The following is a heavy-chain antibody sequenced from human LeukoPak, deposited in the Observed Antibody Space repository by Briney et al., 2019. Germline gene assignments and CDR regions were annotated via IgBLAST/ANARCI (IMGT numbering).Heavy chain of an antibody. CDR3: ARGGDRYQLL. CDR2: IYHSGST. Sequence: PSETLSLTCTVSGGSISSGGYYWSWIRQPPGKGLEWIGYIYHSGSTYYNPSLKSRVTISVDRSKNQFSLKLSSVTAADTAVYYCARGGDRYQLLWGQGTLVTVSS. CDR1: GGSISSGGYY. D-gene: IGHD2-2*01. J-gene: IGHJ4*02. V-gene: IGHV4-30-2*01.